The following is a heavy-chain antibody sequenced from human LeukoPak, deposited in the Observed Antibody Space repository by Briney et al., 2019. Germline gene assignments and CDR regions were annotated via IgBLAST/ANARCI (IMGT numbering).Heavy chain of an antibody. CDR2: IYYSGNT. CDR1: GGSISSYC. V-gene: IGHV4-59*08. Sequence: NPSETLSLTCTVSGGSISSYCWSWIRQSPGKGLEWLGYIYYSGNTNYNPSLKSRVTISVDTSKNHFSLKLGPVTAADTAVYFCAIAYYYDSNAPNYFDYWGQGILVTVSS. CDR3: AIAYYYDSNAPNYFDY. D-gene: IGHD3-22*01. J-gene: IGHJ4*02.